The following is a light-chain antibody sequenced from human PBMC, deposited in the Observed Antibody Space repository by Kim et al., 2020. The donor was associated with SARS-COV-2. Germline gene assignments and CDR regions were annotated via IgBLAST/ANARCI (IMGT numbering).Light chain of an antibody. J-gene: IGKJ5*01. Sequence: LSLGERATLSCRASQSISTYISWYRQKPGQAPGLLVYDTSNRATGIPARFTGSGSGTDFTLTISSLEPEDFAIYYCQQRSSWPITFGQGTRLEIK. CDR2: DTS. CDR1: QSISTY. V-gene: IGKV3-11*01. CDR3: QQRSSWPIT.